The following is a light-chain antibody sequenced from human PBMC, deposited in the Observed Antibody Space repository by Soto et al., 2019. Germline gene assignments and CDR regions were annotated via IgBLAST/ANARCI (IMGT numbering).Light chain of an antibody. Sequence: QSALTQPASVSGSPGQSITISCTGTSSDVGSYNLVSWYQQHPGKAPKLMIYEVSKRPSGVSNRFSGSKSGNTASLPISGLQAEDEADYYCCSYAGSSTSWVFGGGTKVTVL. V-gene: IGLV2-23*02. J-gene: IGLJ3*02. CDR1: SSDVGSYNL. CDR2: EVS. CDR3: CSYAGSSTSWV.